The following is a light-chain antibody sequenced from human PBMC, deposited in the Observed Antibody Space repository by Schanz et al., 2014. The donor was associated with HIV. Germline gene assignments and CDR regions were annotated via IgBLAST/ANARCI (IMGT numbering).Light chain of an antibody. CDR2: GAS. J-gene: IGKJ3*01. CDR3: QQANSFPLT. V-gene: IGKV3-15*01. Sequence: EIVMTQSPATLSVSPGERATLSCRASQSVSSNLAWYQQKPGQAPRLLIYGASTRATGIPARFSGSGSGTEFTLTISSLQPEDFATYYCQQANSFPLTFGPGTKVDIK. CDR1: QSVSSN.